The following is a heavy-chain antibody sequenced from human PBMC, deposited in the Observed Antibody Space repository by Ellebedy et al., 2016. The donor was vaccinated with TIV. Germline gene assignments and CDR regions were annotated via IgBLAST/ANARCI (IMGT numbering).Heavy chain of an antibody. Sequence: SETLSLTCTVSGDSVSSGSYYWSWIRQPPGKGLEWIGYIYHTGSTNYNPSLKGRVFILVDTSKNQFSLKLNSVTAADTAVYYCARDGTQGFSSWFDPWGQGTLVTFSS. CDR2: IYHTGST. CDR1: GDSVSSGSYY. CDR3: ARDGTQGFSSWFDP. J-gene: IGHJ5*02. D-gene: IGHD1-26*01. V-gene: IGHV4-61*01.